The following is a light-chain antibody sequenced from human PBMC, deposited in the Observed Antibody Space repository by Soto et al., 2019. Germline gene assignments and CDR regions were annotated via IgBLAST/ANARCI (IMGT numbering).Light chain of an antibody. CDR2: DAS. CDR1: QSVSSF. V-gene: IGKV3-11*01. J-gene: IGKJ4*01. CDR3: QQRSNWPLT. Sequence: EIVLTQSPATLSLSPGKRATLSCRASQSVSSFLAWYQQKPGQAPRLLIYDASNRATGIPARFSGSGSGTDFTLTISSLEPEDFAVYYCQQRSNWPLTFGGGTKVEIK.